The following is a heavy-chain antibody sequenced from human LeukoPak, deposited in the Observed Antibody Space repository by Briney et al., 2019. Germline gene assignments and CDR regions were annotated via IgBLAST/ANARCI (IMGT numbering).Heavy chain of an antibody. V-gene: IGHV4-59*01. CDR2: IFHFGSP. CDR1: GDSLNNYY. Sequence: SETLSLTCTVSGDSLNNYYWNWIRQSPGKGLEGIGYIFHFGSPHYSPSLRRRVTISIDTSKNQFSLKLTSVTTADTAIYYCASSRRGYTSGWFFDYWGQGALVTVSS. J-gene: IGHJ4*02. CDR3: ASSRRGYTSGWFFDY. D-gene: IGHD6-13*01.